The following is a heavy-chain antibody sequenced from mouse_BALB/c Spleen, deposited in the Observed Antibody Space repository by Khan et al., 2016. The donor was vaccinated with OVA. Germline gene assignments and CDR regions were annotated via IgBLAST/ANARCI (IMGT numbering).Heavy chain of an antibody. CDR3: ARSNYYGSGLYAMDY. D-gene: IGHD1-1*01. Sequence: DLVKPGASVRLSCKASGYTFTSYWINWIKQRPGQGLEWIGRIAPGSGSDYYNDMFKGKATLTIDTSSSTVYIQVRSLSSEDSAVYFCARSNYYGSGLYAMDYWGQGTSVTVSS. CDR2: IAPGSGSD. J-gene: IGHJ4*01. CDR1: GYTFTSYW. V-gene: IGHV1S41*01.